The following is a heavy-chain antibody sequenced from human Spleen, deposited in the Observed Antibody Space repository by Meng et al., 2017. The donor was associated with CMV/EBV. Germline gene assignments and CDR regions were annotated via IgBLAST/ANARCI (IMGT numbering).Heavy chain of an antibody. Sequence: ASVKVSCKASGYTFTSYGISWVRQAPGQGLEWMGWISVYDGNTNYAQKLQDRVTITTDTSTSTAYMELRSLRSDDTAVYYCARDDPRIAIFGVVTKYYYGMDVWGQGTTVTVSS. J-gene: IGHJ6*02. CDR1: GYTFTSYG. D-gene: IGHD3-3*01. V-gene: IGHV1-18*01. CDR3: ARDDPRIAIFGVVTKYYYGMDV. CDR2: ISVYDGNT.